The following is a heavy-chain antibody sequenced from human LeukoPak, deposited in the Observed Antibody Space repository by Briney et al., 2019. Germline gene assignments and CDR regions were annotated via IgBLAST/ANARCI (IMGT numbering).Heavy chain of an antibody. CDR2: IFHSGST. Sequence: SETLSLTCAVSGGSMSSGSFSWSWIRQPPGKGLEWIGYIFHSGSTSYNPSLKSRVAISVDKSKNQFSLKLNSVTAADTAVYYCARASLRYRFDPWGQGTLVTVSS. J-gene: IGHJ5*02. CDR1: GGSMSSGSFS. CDR3: ARASLRYRFDP. V-gene: IGHV4-30-2*01. D-gene: IGHD5-24*01.